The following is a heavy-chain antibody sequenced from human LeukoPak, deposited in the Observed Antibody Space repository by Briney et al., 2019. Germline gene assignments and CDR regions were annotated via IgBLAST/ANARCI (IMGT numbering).Heavy chain of an antibody. CDR3: AKDMSYDILTGYANFDY. Sequence: GGSLRLSCTASGFTFGTYAMSWVRQAPGKGLEWVSAISGRDGSTFYADSVKGRFTISRDNSKNTLYLQMNSLRAEDTAVCYCAKDMSYDILTGYANFDYWGQGTLVAVSS. D-gene: IGHD3-9*01. CDR1: GFTFGTYA. J-gene: IGHJ4*02. V-gene: IGHV3-23*01. CDR2: ISGRDGST.